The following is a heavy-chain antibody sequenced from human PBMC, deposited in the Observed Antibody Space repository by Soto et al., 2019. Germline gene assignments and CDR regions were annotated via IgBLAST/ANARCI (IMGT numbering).Heavy chain of an antibody. J-gene: IGHJ5*02. CDR2: IYYSGST. D-gene: IGHD2-2*01. Sequence: SEPLSLTCTVSGGAISSSSYYGGWIRQPPGKGLEWIGSIYYSGSTYYNPSLKSRVTISVDTSKNQFSLKLSSVTAADTAVYYCARGLIRCTSTSCYPRCGPWGQGTLVTVSS. V-gene: IGHV4-39*01. CDR3: ARGLIRCTSTSCYPRCGP. CDR1: GGAISSSSYY.